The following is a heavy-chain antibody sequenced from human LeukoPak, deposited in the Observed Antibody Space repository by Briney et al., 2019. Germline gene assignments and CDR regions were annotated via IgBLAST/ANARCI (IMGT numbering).Heavy chain of an antibody. CDR3: ARAVFWSSSWYASYFDY. V-gene: IGHV1-69*05. CDR2: IIPIFGTA. Sequence: SVKVSCKASGGTFSSYAISWVRQAPGQGLEWMGRIIPIFGTANYAQKFQGRVTITTDESTSTAYMELSSLRSEDTAVYYCARAVFWSSSWYASYFDYWGQGTLVTVSS. J-gene: IGHJ4*02. D-gene: IGHD6-13*01. CDR1: GGTFSSYA.